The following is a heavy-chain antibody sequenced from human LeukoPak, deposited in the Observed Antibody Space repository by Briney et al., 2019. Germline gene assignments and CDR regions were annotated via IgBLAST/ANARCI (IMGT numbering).Heavy chain of an antibody. CDR3: AKDWDGDYETGSIDY. CDR2: ISWNSGSI. CDR1: GFTFDDYA. D-gene: IGHD4-17*01. J-gene: IGHJ4*02. Sequence: GRSLRLSCAASGFTFDDYAMHWVRQAPGKGLEWVSGISWNSGSIGYADSVKGRFTISRDNAKISLYLQMNSLRAEDMALYYCAKDWDGDYETGSIDYWGQGTLVTVSS. V-gene: IGHV3-9*03.